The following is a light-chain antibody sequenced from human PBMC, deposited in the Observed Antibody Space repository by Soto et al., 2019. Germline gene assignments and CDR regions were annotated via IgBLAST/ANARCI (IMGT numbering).Light chain of an antibody. V-gene: IGKV1D-8*01. CDR3: QQYYSLHWT. CDR1: QGISSD. J-gene: IGKJ1*01. CDR2: AAS. Sequence: VIWMTQSPSLLSASTGVGVPISCRRSQGISSDFAWNQQKPGKAPDLLLYAASTLQSGVSSRFIGSGSGTDSTLTISCLQCEDFGTYYCQQYYSLHWTFGQGTKVEIK.